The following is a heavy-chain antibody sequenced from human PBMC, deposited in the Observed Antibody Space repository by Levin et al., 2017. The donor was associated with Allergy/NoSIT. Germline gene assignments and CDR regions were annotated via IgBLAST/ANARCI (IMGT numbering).Heavy chain of an antibody. J-gene: IGHJ5*02. D-gene: IGHD5-18*01. CDR3: ARWDRIQLWKSTPNWFDP. CDR2: ISSSSSYI. CDR1: GFTFSSYS. Sequence: PGGSLRRSCAASGFTFSSYSMNWVRQAPGKGLEWVSSISSSSSYIYYADSVKGRFTISRDNAKNSLYLQMNSLRAEDTAVYYCARWDRIQLWKSTPNWFDPWGQGTLVTVSS. V-gene: IGHV3-21*01.